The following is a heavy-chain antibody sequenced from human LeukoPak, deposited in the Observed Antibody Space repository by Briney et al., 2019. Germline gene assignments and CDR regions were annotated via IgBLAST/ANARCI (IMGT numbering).Heavy chain of an antibody. CDR3: ARDKFGGTDY. J-gene: IGHJ4*02. Sequence: GGSLRLSCAASGFTFGSSWMSWVRQAPGKGLEWVANIKPDGSEKYYVDSVKGRFTISRDNAKNSLYLQMNSLRAEDTAVYYCARDKFGGTDYWGQGTLVTVSS. D-gene: IGHD3-16*01. V-gene: IGHV3-7*01. CDR2: IKPDGSEK. CDR1: GFTFGSSW.